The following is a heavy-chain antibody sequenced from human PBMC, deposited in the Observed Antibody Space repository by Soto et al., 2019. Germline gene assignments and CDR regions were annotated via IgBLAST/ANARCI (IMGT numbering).Heavy chain of an antibody. CDR3: ARVSAAGTRWFDS. CDR1: GASISSGGFY. CDR2: IDYRGRT. J-gene: IGHJ5*01. V-gene: IGHV4-31*03. D-gene: IGHD6-13*01. Sequence: QVQLQESGPGLVQPSQTLSLTCTVSGASISSGGFYWSWIRQFPGKGLEWIGYIDYRGRTFYNPSLKIRSTISRDTSKSQFSLNVNSVTAADTAVFYCARVSAAGTRWFDSWGQGTLVTVSS.